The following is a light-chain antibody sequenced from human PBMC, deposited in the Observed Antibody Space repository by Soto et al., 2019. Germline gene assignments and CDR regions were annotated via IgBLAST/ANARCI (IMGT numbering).Light chain of an antibody. Sequence: QSVLSQPASVSGSPGQSITISCTGINSGVVNYEYVSWYQQFPDKAPKLIIYEGRERPSGVSDRFSGSKSDNAASLTISALKPDAEAEYFCLSYGKVFGTGTKATVL. J-gene: IGLJ1*01. CDR3: LSYGKV. CDR1: NSGVVNYEY. V-gene: IGLV2-23*01. CDR2: EGR.